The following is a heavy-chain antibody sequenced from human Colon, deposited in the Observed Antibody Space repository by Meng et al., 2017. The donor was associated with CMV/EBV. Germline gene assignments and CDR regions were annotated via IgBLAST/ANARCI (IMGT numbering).Heavy chain of an antibody. Sequence: SINGDIDAWHWIRQQPGKGLEWIGYIYLSEHTHYKPSLRSRVTLSLDTANDRFSLNLTSVTAADTAIYYCARANDFGRTGSPYYFDSWGHGALVTVSS. J-gene: IGHJ4*01. D-gene: IGHD4/OR15-4a*01. V-gene: IGHV4-30-2*01. CDR1: SINGDIDA. CDR3: ARANDFGRTGSPYYFDS. CDR2: IYLSEHT.